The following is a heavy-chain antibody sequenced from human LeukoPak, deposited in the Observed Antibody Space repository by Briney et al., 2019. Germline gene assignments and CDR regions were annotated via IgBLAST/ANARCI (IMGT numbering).Heavy chain of an antibody. CDR2: ISASSVNT. J-gene: IGHJ4*02. CDR3: AQDRGWYNTC. V-gene: IGHV3-23*01. Sequence: GGSLRLSCAASGFTFSSFAMSWVRQAPGKGLEWFSAISASSVNTFYIDAVKGRFTTSRDNSKNTLYLQMNSLSADDTAVYYCAQDRGWYNTCGGQGTLVIVSS. D-gene: IGHD1-1*01. CDR1: GFTFSSFA.